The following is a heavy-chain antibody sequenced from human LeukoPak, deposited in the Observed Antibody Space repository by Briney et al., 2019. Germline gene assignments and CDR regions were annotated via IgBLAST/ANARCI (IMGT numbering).Heavy chain of an antibody. CDR2: ISYDAKYK. CDR3: ASGRVVPATRLDY. Sequence: GGSLRLSCAASGFTFSNYAMHWVRQAPGKGLEWVAVISYDAKYKYYADSLKGRFTISRDNSNNTLYLQMNSLGSEDTAVYYCASGRVVPATRLDYWGRGTLVTVSS. CDR1: GFTFSNYA. V-gene: IGHV3-30*04. J-gene: IGHJ4*02. D-gene: IGHD2-15*01.